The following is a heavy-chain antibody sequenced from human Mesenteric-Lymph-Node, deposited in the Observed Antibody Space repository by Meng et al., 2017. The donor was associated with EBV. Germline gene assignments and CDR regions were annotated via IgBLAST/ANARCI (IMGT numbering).Heavy chain of an antibody. V-gene: IGHV1-8*01. CDR3: ARALKLAYWYFDI. D-gene: IGHD1-1*01. CDR2: MNPNSGDT. J-gene: IGHJ2*01. Sequence: GQLVQSGAEVKKPGASVKVSCKASGYTFPNYDINWVRQAAGQGLEWVGWMNPNSGDTGYAQNFQGRVTLTRNTSISTAYMELSSLRSDDTAVYYCARALKLAYWYFDIWGRGTLVTVSS. CDR1: GYTFPNYD.